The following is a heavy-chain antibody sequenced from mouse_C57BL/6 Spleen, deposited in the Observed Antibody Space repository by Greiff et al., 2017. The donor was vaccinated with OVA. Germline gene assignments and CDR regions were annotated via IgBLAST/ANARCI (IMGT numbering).Heavy chain of an antibody. J-gene: IGHJ2*01. CDR1: GFTFSSYA. CDR3: ARVYYGSRGFDY. D-gene: IGHD1-1*01. V-gene: IGHV5-4*03. CDR2: ISDGGSYT. Sequence: DVKLVESGGGLVKPGGSLKLSCAASGFTFSSYAMSWVRQTPEKRLEWVATISDGGSYTYYPDNVKGRFTISRDNAKNNLYLQMSHLKSEDTAMYYCARVYYGSRGFDYWGQGTTLTVSS.